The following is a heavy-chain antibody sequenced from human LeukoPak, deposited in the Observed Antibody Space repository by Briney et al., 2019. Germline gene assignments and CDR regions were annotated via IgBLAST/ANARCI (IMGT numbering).Heavy chain of an antibody. V-gene: IGHV3-11*01. CDR3: ARGRRWATVTTSGEGAEYFQH. D-gene: IGHD4-17*01. Sequence: GGSLGLSCAASGFTFSDYYMSWIRQAPGKGLEWVSYISSSGSTIYYADSVKGRFTISRDNAKNSSYLQMNSLRAEDTAVYYCARGRRWATVTTSGEGAEYFQHWGQGTLVSVSS. CDR2: ISSSGSTI. CDR1: GFTFSDYY. J-gene: IGHJ1*01.